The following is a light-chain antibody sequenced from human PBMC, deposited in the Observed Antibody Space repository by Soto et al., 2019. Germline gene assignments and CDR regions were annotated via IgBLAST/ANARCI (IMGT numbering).Light chain of an antibody. J-gene: IGKJ1*01. CDR2: CAS. CDR1: QSVNSNY. Sequence: EIVLTQSPGTLSLSPGDRATLSCRASQSVNSNYLAWYQRKPGQAPRLRIYCASNRATGIRYRFSASGSGTDLTLTITRLEAEDFAVYYCQQYDSTPPTFGQGTKVEGK. CDR3: QQYDSTPPT. V-gene: IGKV3-20*01.